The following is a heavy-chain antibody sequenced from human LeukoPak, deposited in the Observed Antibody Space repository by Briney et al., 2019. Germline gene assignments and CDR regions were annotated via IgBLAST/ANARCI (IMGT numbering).Heavy chain of an antibody. V-gene: IGHV4-4*02. CDR3: ARSQLLWFGELLAPFDY. J-gene: IGHJ4*02. D-gene: IGHD3-10*01. Sequence: PSGTLSLTCAVSGGSISSSNWWSWVRQPPGKGLEWIGEIYHSGSTNYNPSLKSRVTISVDKSKNQFSLKLSSVAAADTAVYYCARSQLLWFGELLAPFDYWGQGTLVTASS. CDR2: IYHSGST. CDR1: GGSISSSNW.